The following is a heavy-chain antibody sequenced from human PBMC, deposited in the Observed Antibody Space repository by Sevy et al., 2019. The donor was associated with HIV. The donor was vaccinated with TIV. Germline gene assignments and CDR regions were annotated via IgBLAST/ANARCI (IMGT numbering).Heavy chain of an antibody. CDR2: ISSSSSTI. J-gene: IGHJ6*02. D-gene: IGHD7-27*01. CDR3: AGAIYSNWGYYYGMDV. CDR1: GFTFSSYS. V-gene: IGHV3-48*02. Sequence: GGSLRLSCAAPGFTFSSYSMNWVRQAPGKGLEWVSYISSSSSTIYYADSVKGRFTISRDNAKNSLYLQMNSLRDEDTAGYYCAGAIYSNWGYYYGMDVWGQGTTVTVSS.